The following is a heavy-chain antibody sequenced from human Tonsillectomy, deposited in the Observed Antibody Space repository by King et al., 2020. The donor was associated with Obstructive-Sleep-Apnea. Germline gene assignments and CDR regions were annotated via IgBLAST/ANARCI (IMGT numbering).Heavy chain of an antibody. J-gene: IGHJ4*02. CDR2: IYYSGST. Sequence: LQLQESGPGLVKPSGTLSLSCSVSGASISGNRYYWGWIRQPPGKGLEWIGSIYYSGSTFYNPSLKSRVTISIDTSENQFSLRLSPVPAADTAVYFCARKGTSGSYPDYWGQGTLVTVSS. CDR1: GASISGNRYY. V-gene: IGHV4-39*07. CDR3: ARKGTSGSYPDY. D-gene: IGHD3-10*01.